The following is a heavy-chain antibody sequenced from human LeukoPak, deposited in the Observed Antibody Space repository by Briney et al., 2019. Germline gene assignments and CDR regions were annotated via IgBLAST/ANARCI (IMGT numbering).Heavy chain of an antibody. J-gene: IGHJ4*02. CDR3: ANRARVVTPGGFDY. V-gene: IGHV3-23*01. CDR2: ISGSGVET. CDR1: GFTFSSYA. Sequence: GGSLRLSCAASGFTFSSYAMSWVRLAPGKGLEWVSAISGSGVETYYAASVRGRFTISRDNSKNTLYLQMNSLRAEDTAVYYCANRARVVTPGGFDYWGQGTLVTVSS. D-gene: IGHD4-23*01.